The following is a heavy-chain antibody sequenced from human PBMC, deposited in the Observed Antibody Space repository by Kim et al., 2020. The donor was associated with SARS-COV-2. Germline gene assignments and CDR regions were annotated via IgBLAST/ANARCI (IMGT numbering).Heavy chain of an antibody. CDR2: IIPIFGTA. CDR3: ARDPRYCSSTSCGQGAFDI. J-gene: IGHJ3*02. CDR1: GGTFSSYA. V-gene: IGHV1-69*13. D-gene: IGHD2-2*01. Sequence: SVKVSCKASGGTFSSYAISWVRQAPGQGLEWMGGIIPIFGTANYAQKFQGRVTITADESTSTAYMELSSLRSEDTAVYYCARDPRYCSSTSCGQGAFDIWGQGAMVTVSS.